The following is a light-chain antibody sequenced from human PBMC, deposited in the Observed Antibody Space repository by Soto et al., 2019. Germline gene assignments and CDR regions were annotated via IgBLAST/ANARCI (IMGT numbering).Light chain of an antibody. CDR3: QETYSTPLFT. J-gene: IGKJ3*01. V-gene: IGKV1-39*01. CDR1: ENIGNY. CDR2: AAF. Sequence: DILLTQPPSALSASVGDRVTITCRASENIGNYLNWFQQKPGKAPKVLIYAAFSLQSGVPSRFSGSGSGTDFTLTISSLQPEDFATYYCQETYSTPLFTFGPGTRVDIK.